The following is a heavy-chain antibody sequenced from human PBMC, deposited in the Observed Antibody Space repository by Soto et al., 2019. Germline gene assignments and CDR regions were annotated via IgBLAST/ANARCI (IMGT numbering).Heavy chain of an antibody. CDR2: IYYSGST. J-gene: IGHJ5*02. V-gene: IGHV4-59*01. CDR3: ARDAGDCSSTSCHGRYNWFDP. D-gene: IGHD2-2*01. CDR1: GGSISSYH. Sequence: PSETLSLTCTVSGGSISSYHWSWIRQPPGKGLEWIGYIYYSGSTNYNPSLKSRVTISVDTSKNQFSLKLSSVTAADTAVYYCARDAGDCSSTSCHGRYNWFDPWGQGTQVTVSS.